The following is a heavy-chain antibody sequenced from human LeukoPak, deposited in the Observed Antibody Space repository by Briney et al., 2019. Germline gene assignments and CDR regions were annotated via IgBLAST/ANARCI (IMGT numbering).Heavy chain of an antibody. J-gene: IGHJ4*02. CDR3: TTETVVVPAAMGAGLWGN. V-gene: IGHV3-53*01. D-gene: IGHD2-2*01. Sequence: GGSLRLSCAASGFTVSSNYMSWVRQAPGKGLEWVSVIYSGGSTYYADSVKGRFTISRDDSKNTLYLQMNSLKTEDTAVYYCTTETVVVPAAMGAGLWGNWGQGTLVTVSS. CDR1: GFTVSSNY. CDR2: IYSGGST.